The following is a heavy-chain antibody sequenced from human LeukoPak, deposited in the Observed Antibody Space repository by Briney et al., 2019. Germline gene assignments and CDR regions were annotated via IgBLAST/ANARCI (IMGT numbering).Heavy chain of an antibody. V-gene: IGHV3-53*01. CDR2: INSGDTT. CDR3: ACGAFGMDV. D-gene: IGHD4-17*01. CDR1: GFTVSGIY. J-gene: IGHJ6*02. Sequence: GGSLRLSCAASGFTVSGIYMNWVRQAPGKGLEWVSLINSGDTTYYADSVKGRFTISRDNSKNTLYLQVSSLRADDTAVYYCACGAFGMDVWGQGTTVTVSS.